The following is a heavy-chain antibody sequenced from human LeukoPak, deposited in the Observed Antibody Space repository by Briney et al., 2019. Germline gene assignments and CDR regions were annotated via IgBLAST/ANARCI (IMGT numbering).Heavy chain of an antibody. D-gene: IGHD4-17*01. CDR3: ASSTVTVTTRFYYYYCMDV. CDR2: IYHSGST. V-gene: IGHV4-38-2*02. J-gene: IGHJ6*03. Sequence: SETLSLTCTVSGYSISSGYYWGWIRQPPGKGLEWIGSIYHSGSTYYNPSLKSRVTISVDTSKNQFSLKLSSVTAADTAVYYCASSTVTVTTRFYYYYCMDVWGKRTTVTVSS. CDR1: GYSISSGYY.